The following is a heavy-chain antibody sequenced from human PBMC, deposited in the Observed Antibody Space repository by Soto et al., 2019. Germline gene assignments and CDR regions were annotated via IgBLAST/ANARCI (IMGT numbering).Heavy chain of an antibody. V-gene: IGHV1-8*01. CDR1: GYTFTSYD. D-gene: IGHD1-26*01. Sequence: QVQLVQSGAEVKKPGASVKVSCKASGYTFTSYDINWVRQAPGQGLEWMGWMNPNSGNTGYAQKFQGRVTMTRNTSISTAHMELSSLRSDETAVYYCARGCRSRWELLNVYDFDFWGQGTLVPVSS. J-gene: IGHJ4*02. CDR3: ARGCRSRWELLNVYDFDF. CDR2: MNPNSGNT.